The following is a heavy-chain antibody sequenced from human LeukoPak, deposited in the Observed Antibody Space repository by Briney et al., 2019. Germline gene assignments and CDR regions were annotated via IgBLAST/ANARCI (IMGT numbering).Heavy chain of an antibody. J-gene: IGHJ3*02. Sequence: PSETLSLTCTVSGGSISSSSYYWSWIRQPAGKGLEWIGRIYTSGSTNYNPSLKSRVTMSVDTSKNQFSLKLSSVTAADTAVYYCARDLSRSPGAFDIWGQGTMVTVSS. CDR3: ARDLSRSPGAFDI. D-gene: IGHD2-2*01. V-gene: IGHV4-61*02. CDR2: IYTSGST. CDR1: GGSISSSSYY.